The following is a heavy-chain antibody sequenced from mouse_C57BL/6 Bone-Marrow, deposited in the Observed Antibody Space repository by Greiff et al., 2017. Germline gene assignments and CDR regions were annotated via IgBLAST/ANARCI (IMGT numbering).Heavy chain of an antibody. CDR3: ARGYYGSSPYYARDY. CDR2: ISSGSSTI. J-gene: IGHJ4*01. V-gene: IGHV5-17*01. Sequence: EVQLVESGGGLVKPGGSLKLSCAASGFTFSDYGMHWVRQAPEKGLEWVAYISSGSSTIYYADTVKGRFTISRDNAKNTLFLQMTSLRSEDTAMYYCARGYYGSSPYYARDYWGQGTSVTVSS. CDR1: GFTFSDYG. D-gene: IGHD1-1*01.